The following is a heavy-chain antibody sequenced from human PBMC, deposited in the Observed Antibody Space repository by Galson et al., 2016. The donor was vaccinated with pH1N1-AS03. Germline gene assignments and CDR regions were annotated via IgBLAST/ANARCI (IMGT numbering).Heavy chain of an antibody. CDR1: GGKFSSYD. Sequence: SVKVSCKASGGKFSSYDISWVRQAPGQGLEWIAWIIGMFGTTNYAQRFQGRVTITADEATSTAYMELSSLKSEDTAVYYCARAPEYQLLRQFDPWGQGTLVTVSS. CDR2: IIGMFGTT. D-gene: IGHD2-2*01. V-gene: IGHV1-69*13. J-gene: IGHJ5*02. CDR3: ARAPEYQLLRQFDP.